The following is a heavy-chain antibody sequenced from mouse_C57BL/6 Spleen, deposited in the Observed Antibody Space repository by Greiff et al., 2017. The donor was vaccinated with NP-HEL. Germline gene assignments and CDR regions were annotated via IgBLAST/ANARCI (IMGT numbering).Heavy chain of an antibody. CDR3: ARSAQEGYFDY. V-gene: IGHV1-69*01. D-gene: IGHD3-2*02. Sequence: VQLQQPGAELVMPGASVKLSCKASGYTFTSYWMHWVKQRPGQGLEWIGEIDPSDSYTNYNQKVKGKSTLTVDKSSSTAYMQLSSLTSEDSAVYYCARSAQEGYFDYWGQGTTLTVSS. J-gene: IGHJ2*01. CDR2: IDPSDSYT. CDR1: GYTFTSYW.